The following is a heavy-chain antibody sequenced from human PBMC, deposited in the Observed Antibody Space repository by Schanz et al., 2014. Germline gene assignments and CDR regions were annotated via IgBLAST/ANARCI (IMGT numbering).Heavy chain of an antibody. CDR2: INPSGGGT. J-gene: IGHJ5*02. V-gene: IGHV1-46*01. D-gene: IGHD2-2*01. CDR3: ARDRRRYCSTASCLHDNWFDP. Sequence: QVQLVQSGAEVKKPGASVKVSCKASGYTFVSYSMHWVRQAPGQGLEWMGIINPSGGGTSYALRFQDRVTVTRDTSRSTVYMELSSLRAEDTAMYYCARDRRRYCSTASCLHDNWFDPWGQGTLVIVSS. CDR1: GYTFVSYS.